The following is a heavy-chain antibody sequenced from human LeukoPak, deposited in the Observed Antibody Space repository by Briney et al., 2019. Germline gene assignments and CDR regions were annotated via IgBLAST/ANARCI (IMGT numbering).Heavy chain of an antibody. CDR2: ISGSGGTT. J-gene: IGHJ6*02. V-gene: IGHV3-23*01. D-gene: IGHD5-12*01. Sequence: GGSLRLSCVASGLTIGSYAMSWVRQAPGKGLEWVSTISGSGGTTYYADSVKGRFTISRDNSKNTLYLQMNSLRAEDTAVYYCAKGAAVATISDGMDVWGQGTTVTVSS. CDR1: GLTIGSYA. CDR3: AKGAAVATISDGMDV.